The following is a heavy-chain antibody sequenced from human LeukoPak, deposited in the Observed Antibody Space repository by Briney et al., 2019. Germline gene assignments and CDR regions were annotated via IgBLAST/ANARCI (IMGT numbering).Heavy chain of an antibody. V-gene: IGHV6-1*01. Sequence: SQTLSLTCAISGESVSSTGASWNWIRQSPSRGFEWLGRTYYRSQWYYEYALSVKSRIIVAPDTSKNQFSLQLNSVTPEDTAVYYCVRGNYNFDYWGQGSLVTVSS. D-gene: IGHD5-24*01. CDR3: VRGNYNFDY. J-gene: IGHJ4*02. CDR2: TYYRSQWYY. CDR1: GESVSSTGAS.